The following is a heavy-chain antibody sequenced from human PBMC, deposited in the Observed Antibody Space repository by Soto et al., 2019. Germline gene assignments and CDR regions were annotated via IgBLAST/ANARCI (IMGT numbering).Heavy chain of an antibody. J-gene: IGHJ6*03. CDR3: ARGGREYCSSTSCYDSDYYYMDV. CDR2: INHSGST. V-gene: IGHV4-34*01. CDR1: GGSFSGYY. D-gene: IGHD2-2*01. Sequence: SETLSLTCAVYGGSFSGYYWSWIRQPPGKGLEWIGEINHSGSTNYNPSLKSRVTISVDTSKNQFSLKLSSVTAADTAVYYCARGGREYCSSTSCYDSDYYYMDVWGKGTTVTVSS.